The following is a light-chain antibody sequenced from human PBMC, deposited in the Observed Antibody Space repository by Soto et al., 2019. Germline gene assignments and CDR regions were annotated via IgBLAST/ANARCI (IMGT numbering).Light chain of an antibody. CDR2: DAS. Sequence: MRMSQSPSSLSAAVADRVTITCQASQDIKNYLNLYQQKSGKAPKLLIYDASDLETGVPSRFSGSGSGTDFTFTINSLQPEDIATYYCQQYDNLPLTFGGGTKVDI. V-gene: IGKV1-33*01. CDR1: QDIKNY. J-gene: IGKJ4*01. CDR3: QQYDNLPLT.